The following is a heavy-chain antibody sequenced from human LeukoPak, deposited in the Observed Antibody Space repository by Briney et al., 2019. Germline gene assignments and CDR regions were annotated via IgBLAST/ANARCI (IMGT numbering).Heavy chain of an antibody. CDR3: ARDREAIVGATDYYYYYMDV. CDR1: GGSISSGSYY. D-gene: IGHD1-26*01. CDR2: IYTSGST. V-gene: IGHV4-61*02. Sequence: PSETLSLTCTVSGGSISSGSYYWSWIRQPAGKGLEWIGRIYTSGSTNHNPSLKSRVTISVDTSKNQFSLKLSSVTAADTAVYYCARDREAIVGATDYYYYYMDVWGKGTTVTISS. J-gene: IGHJ6*03.